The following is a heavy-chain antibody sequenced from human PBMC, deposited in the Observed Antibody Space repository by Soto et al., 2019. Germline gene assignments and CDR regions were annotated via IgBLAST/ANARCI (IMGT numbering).Heavy chain of an antibody. CDR1: GFTFSSYS. J-gene: IGHJ4*02. CDR3: ARDYDFWSGYGTLPIYFDY. D-gene: IGHD3-3*01. V-gene: IGHV3-21*01. Sequence: GGSLRLSCAASGFTFSSYSMNWVRQAPGKGLEWVSSISSSSSYIYYADSVKGRFTISRDNAKNSLYLQMNSLRAEDTAVYYCARDYDFWSGYGTLPIYFDYWGQGTLVTVSS. CDR2: ISSSSSYI.